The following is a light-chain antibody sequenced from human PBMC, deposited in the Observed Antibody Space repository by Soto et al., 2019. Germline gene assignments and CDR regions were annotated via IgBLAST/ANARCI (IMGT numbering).Light chain of an antibody. CDR2: GAS. V-gene: IGKV3-20*01. Sequence: EIVLTQSPGTLSLSPGERATLSCRAIQSVSSSYLAWYQQKPGQAPRLLISGASTRATGVPDRFSASGSGTDFTLTINRLEPDDFAVYYCQQYDTSPPITFGQGTRLEVK. J-gene: IGKJ5*01. CDR1: QSVSSSY. CDR3: QQYDTSPPIT.